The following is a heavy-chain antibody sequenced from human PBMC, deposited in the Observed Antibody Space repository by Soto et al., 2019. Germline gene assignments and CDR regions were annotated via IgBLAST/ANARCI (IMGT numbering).Heavy chain of an antibody. Sequence: GSGPTLVNPTQTLTLTCTFSGFSLTTSGVGVGWIRQAPGEALEWLVIIYWDDDKRYSPSLRSRLTITKDTSRNQVVLTVTNVDPVDTATYFCAHRRIGVSQWNYGDFDYWGQGTPVTVSS. CDR3: AHRRIGVSQWNYGDFDY. J-gene: IGHJ4*02. V-gene: IGHV2-5*02. D-gene: IGHD1-7*01. CDR1: GFSLTTSGVG. CDR2: IYWDDDK.